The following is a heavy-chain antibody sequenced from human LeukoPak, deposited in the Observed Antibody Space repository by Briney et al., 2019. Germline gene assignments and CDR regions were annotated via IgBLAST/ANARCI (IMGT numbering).Heavy chain of an antibody. CDR1: GGSISSYY. CDR3: ARDPSIVDAFDI. CDR2: IYYSGST. Sequence: PSETLSLTXTVSGGSISSYYWSWIRQPPGKGLEWIGYIYYSGSTNYNPSLKSRVTISVDTSKNQFSLKLSSVTAADTAVYYCARDPSIVDAFDIWGQGTMVTVSP. J-gene: IGHJ3*02. V-gene: IGHV4-59*01. D-gene: IGHD1-26*01.